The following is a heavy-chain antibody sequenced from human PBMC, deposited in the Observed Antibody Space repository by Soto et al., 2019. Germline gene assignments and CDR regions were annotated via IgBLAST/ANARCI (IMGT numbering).Heavy chain of an antibody. Sequence: PSETLSLTCTVSGGSISSGGYYWSWIRQHPGKGLEWIGYIYYSGSTYYNPSLKSRVTISVDTSKNQFSLKLSSVTAADTAVYYCARDRVTMIFEYYGMDVWGQGTTVTVSS. CDR2: IYYSGST. J-gene: IGHJ6*02. CDR3: ARDRVTMIFEYYGMDV. CDR1: GGSISSGGYY. V-gene: IGHV4-31*03. D-gene: IGHD3-22*01.